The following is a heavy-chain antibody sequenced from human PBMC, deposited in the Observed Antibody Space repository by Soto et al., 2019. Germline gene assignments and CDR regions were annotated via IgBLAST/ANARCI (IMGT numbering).Heavy chain of an antibody. Sequence: EVQLVESGGGLVQPGGSLRLSCAASGFTFSSYWMHWVRQAPGKGLVWVSRINSDGSSTTYADSVKGRITISRDNAKNAVYLQMNSLRAEDTAVYYCASKHSSRAFDYWGQGALVTVSS. D-gene: IGHD6-13*01. CDR1: GFTFSSYW. CDR2: INSDGSST. V-gene: IGHV3-74*01. J-gene: IGHJ4*02. CDR3: ASKHSSRAFDY.